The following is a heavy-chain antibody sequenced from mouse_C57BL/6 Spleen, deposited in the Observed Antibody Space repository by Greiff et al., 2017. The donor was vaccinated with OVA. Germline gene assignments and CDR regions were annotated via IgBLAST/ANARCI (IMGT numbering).Heavy chain of an antibody. Sequence: VHLVESGAELMKPGASVKLSCKATGYTFTGYWIEWVKQRPGHGLEWIGEILPGSGSTNYNEKFKGKATFTADTSSNTAYMQLSSLTTEDSAIYYCARLITTVVATDYAMDYWGQGTSVTVSS. CDR2: ILPGSGST. CDR3: ARLITTVVATDYAMDY. V-gene: IGHV1-9*01. J-gene: IGHJ4*01. CDR1: GYTFTGYW. D-gene: IGHD1-1*01.